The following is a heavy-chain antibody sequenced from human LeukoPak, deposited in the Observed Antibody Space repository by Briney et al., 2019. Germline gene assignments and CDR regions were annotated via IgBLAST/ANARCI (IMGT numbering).Heavy chain of an antibody. V-gene: IGHV3-21*01. D-gene: IGHD1-26*01. Sequence: GGSLRLSCAASGFTFSSYSMNWVRQAPGKGLEWVSSIGSSSSYIYYADSVKGRFTISRDNAKNSLYLQMNSLRAEDTAVYYCARDWGELLGGYFDYWGQGTLVTVSS. CDR3: ARDWGELLGGYFDY. J-gene: IGHJ4*02. CDR2: IGSSSSYI. CDR1: GFTFSSYS.